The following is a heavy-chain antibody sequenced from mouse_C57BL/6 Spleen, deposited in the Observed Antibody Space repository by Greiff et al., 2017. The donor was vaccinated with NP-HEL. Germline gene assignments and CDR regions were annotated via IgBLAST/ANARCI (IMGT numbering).Heavy chain of an antibody. D-gene: IGHD1-1*01. J-gene: IGHJ3*01. CDR2: IDPSDSET. CDR3: AREGYYGSIPFAY. Sequence: QVQLKQPGAELVRPGSSVKLSCKASGYTFTSYWMHWVKQRPIQGLEWIGNIDPSDSETHYNQKFKDKATLTVDKSSSTAYMQLSSLTSEDSAVYYCAREGYYGSIPFAYWGQGTLVTVSA. CDR1: GYTFTSYW. V-gene: IGHV1-52*01.